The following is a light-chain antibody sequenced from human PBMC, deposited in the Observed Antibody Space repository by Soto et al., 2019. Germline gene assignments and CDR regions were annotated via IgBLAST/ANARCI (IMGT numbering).Light chain of an antibody. Sequence: QSALTQPPSASGSPGQSVTISCTGTSSDVGGYNYVSWYQQHPGKAPKLMIYEVSKRPSGVPDRFSGSKSDNTASLTVSGLQAEDEADYYCSSYAGSNRFGGGTKLTVL. CDR2: EVS. V-gene: IGLV2-8*01. J-gene: IGLJ2*01. CDR1: SSDVGGYNY. CDR3: SSYAGSNR.